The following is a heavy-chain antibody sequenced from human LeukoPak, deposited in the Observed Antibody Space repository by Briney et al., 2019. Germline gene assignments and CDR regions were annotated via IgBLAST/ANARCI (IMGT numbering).Heavy chain of an antibody. D-gene: IGHD3-22*01. V-gene: IGHV3-21*01. CDR1: GFTFSTYS. J-gene: IGHJ3*02. CDR3: ARESSGGYYFDVFDI. CDR2: ISSSSRYI. Sequence: GGSLRLSCSASGFTFSTYSMNWVRQAPGKGLEWVSSISSSSRYIYYADSVKGRFTISRDNAKNSLYLQMNSLRAEDTAFYYCARESSGGYYFDVFDIWGQGTMVTVSS.